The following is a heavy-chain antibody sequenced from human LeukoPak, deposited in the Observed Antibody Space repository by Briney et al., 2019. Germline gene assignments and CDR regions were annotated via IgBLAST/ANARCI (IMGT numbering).Heavy chain of an antibody. Sequence: GRSLRLSCAASGFTFSSYGMHWARQAPGKGLEWVAVIWYDGSNKYYADSVKGRFTISRDNSKNTLYLQMNSLRAEDTAVYYCARDRITTADDDAFDIWGQGTMVTVSS. J-gene: IGHJ3*02. V-gene: IGHV3-33*01. CDR3: ARDRITTADDDAFDI. CDR1: GFTFSSYG. D-gene: IGHD5-24*01. CDR2: IWYDGSNK.